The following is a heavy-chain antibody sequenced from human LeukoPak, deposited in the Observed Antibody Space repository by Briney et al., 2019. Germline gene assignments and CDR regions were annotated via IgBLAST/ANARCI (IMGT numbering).Heavy chain of an antibody. CDR1: GYSISSGYY. CDR2: IYHSGST. V-gene: IGHV4-38-2*01. CDR3: ARAPRDSNGYYMRSFDS. D-gene: IGHD3-22*01. Sequence: SETLSLTCAASGYSISSGYYWGWIRQPPGKGLEWIGSIYHSGSTYYNPSLKSRVTISVDTSKNQFSLKLSSVTAADTAVYYCARAPRDSNGYYMRSFDSWGRGTLVIVSS. J-gene: IGHJ4*02.